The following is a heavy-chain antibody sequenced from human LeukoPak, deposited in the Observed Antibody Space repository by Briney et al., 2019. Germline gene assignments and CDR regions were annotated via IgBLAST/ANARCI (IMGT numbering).Heavy chain of an antibody. CDR3: TTGNY. Sequence: GGSLRLSCAASGFSFTDAWMSWVRQAPGKGLEWVGHLKSKAAGGTTDYAAPVKARFTNSGDESKNTLYLQMNSLKTEDTAVYYCTTGNYWGQGTLVTVSS. CDR2: LKSKAAGGTT. V-gene: IGHV3-15*01. CDR1: GFSFTDAW. J-gene: IGHJ4*02.